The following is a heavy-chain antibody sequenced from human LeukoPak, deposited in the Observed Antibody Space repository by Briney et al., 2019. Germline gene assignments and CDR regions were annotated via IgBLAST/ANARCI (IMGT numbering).Heavy chain of an antibody. Sequence: GGSLRLSCAASGFTFSSYWMNWARQAPGKGLEWVASINHNGNVNYYVDSVKGRFTISRDNAKNSLYLQMSNLRAEDTAVYFYARGGGLDVWGQGATVTVSS. CDR1: GFTFSSYW. CDR2: INHNGNVN. J-gene: IGHJ6*02. V-gene: IGHV3-7*03. CDR3: ARGGGLDV. D-gene: IGHD3-16*01.